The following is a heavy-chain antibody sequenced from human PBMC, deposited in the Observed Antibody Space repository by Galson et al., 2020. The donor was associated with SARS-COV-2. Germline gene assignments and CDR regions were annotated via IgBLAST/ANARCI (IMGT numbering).Heavy chain of an antibody. D-gene: IGHD1-26*01. Sequence: GGSLRLSCAASGFTFSSYAMHWVRQAPGKGLEWVAVISYDGSNKYYADSVKGRFTISRDNSKNTLYLQMNSLRAEDTAVYYCARDHSGSYYYGMDGWGQGTTVTVSS. V-gene: IGHV3-30*04. CDR2: ISYDGSNK. CDR1: GFTFSSYA. CDR3: ARDHSGSYYYGMDG. J-gene: IGHJ6*02.